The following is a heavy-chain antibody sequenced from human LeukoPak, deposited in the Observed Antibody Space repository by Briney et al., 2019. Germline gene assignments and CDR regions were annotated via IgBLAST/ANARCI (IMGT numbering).Heavy chain of an antibody. Sequence: SETLSLTCTVSGGSFSSYYWSWIRQPRGKGLEWIGYIYYSGSTNYNPSLKSRVTISVDTSKNQFSLKLSSVTAADTAVYYCARGGYDYDSSGYFPVWGQGTMVTVSS. CDR3: ARGGYDYDSSGYFPV. J-gene: IGHJ3*01. D-gene: IGHD3-22*01. CDR1: GGSFSSYY. V-gene: IGHV4-59*01. CDR2: IYYSGST.